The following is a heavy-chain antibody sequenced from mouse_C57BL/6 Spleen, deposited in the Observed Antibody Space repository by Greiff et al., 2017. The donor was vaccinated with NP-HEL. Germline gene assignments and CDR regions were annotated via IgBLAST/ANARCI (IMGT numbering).Heavy chain of an antibody. D-gene: IGHD1-1*01. V-gene: IGHV1-52*01. CDR1: GYTFTSYW. CDR2: IDPSDSET. J-gene: IGHJ2*01. Sequence: QVQLQQPGAELVRPGSSVKLSCKASGYTFTSYWMHWVKQRPIQGLEWIGNIDPSDSETHYNQKFKDKATLTVDKSSSTDYMQLSSLTSEDSAVYYCARKDYGSSYFDYWGQGTTLTVSS. CDR3: ARKDYGSSYFDY.